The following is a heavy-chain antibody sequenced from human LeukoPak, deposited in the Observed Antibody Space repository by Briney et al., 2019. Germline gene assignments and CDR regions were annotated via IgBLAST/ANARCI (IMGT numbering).Heavy chain of an antibody. J-gene: IGHJ5*02. CDR3: ARDLNGGWFDP. V-gene: IGHV1-18*01. CDR2: ISAYNGDT. CDR1: GFTFTRYG. Sequence: ASVKVSCKASGFTFTRYGISWVRQAPGQGLEWMGWISAYNGDTNYAQKFQGRVTLTTDTSTSTAYMELRSLRSDDTAVYYCARDLNGGWFDPWGQGTLVTVSS. D-gene: IGHD3-10*01.